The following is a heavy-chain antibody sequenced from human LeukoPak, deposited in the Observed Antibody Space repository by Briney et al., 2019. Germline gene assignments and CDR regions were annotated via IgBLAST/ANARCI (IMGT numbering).Heavy chain of an antibody. J-gene: IGHJ6*02. D-gene: IGHD2-8*01. CDR2: ISSSSSYI. CDR3: ARKGVPGYYGMDV. CDR1: GFTFSSYS. V-gene: IGHV3-21*01. Sequence: GGSLRLSCAASGFTFSSYSMNWVRQAPGKGLEWVSSISSSSSYIYYADSVKGRFTISRDNAKNSLYLQMNSLRAEDTAVYYCARKGVPGYYGMDVWGQGTTVTVSS.